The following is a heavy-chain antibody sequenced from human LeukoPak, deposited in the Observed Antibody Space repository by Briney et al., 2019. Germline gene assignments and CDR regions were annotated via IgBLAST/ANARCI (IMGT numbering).Heavy chain of an antibody. CDR1: GGSISSSNW. V-gene: IGHV4-4*02. Sequence: NPSEALSLTCAVSGGSISSSNWWSWVRQPPGKGLEWIGEIYHSGSTNYNPSLKSRVTISVDKSKNQFSLKLSSVTAADTAVYYCARTPLNIVVVPAATISIDYWGQGTLVTVSS. J-gene: IGHJ4*02. D-gene: IGHD2-2*01. CDR3: ARTPLNIVVVPAATISIDY. CDR2: IYHSGST.